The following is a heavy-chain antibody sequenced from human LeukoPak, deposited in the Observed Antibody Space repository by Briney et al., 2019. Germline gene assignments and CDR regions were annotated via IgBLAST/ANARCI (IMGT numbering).Heavy chain of an antibody. CDR2: INPNSGDT. J-gene: IGHJ3*02. CDR3: ARNGPYDAFDI. CDR1: GYTFTGYY. Sequence: ASVKVSFKASGYTFTGYYMYWVRQAPGQGLEWMGRINPNSGDTNYAQKFQGRVTMTRDASISTAYMELSRLRSDDTAVFYCARNGPYDAFDIWGQGTMVTVSS. V-gene: IGHV1-2*06.